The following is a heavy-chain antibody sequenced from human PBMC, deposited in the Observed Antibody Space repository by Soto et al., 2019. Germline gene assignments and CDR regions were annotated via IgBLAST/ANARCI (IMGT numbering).Heavy chain of an antibody. CDR3: ARDRAAGGY. CDR1: ECPFRRYA. CDR2: ISGSGGST. D-gene: IGHD6-13*01. J-gene: IGHJ4*02. V-gene: IGHV3-23*01. Sequence: IRVAWAASECPFRRYAMSWVRQAPGKGLEWVSAISGSGGSTYYADSVKGRFTISRDNSKNTLYLQMNTLSVEDTALYYCARDRAAGGYWGQGTLVTV.